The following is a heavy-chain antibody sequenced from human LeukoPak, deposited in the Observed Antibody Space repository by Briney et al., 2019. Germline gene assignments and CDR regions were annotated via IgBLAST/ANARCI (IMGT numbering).Heavy chain of an antibody. Sequence: ASVKVSCKASGYTFTGYYMHWVRQAPGQGLEWMGWINPNSGGTNYAQKFQGRVTMTRDTSISTAYMELSRLRSDDTAVYYCARVVTMVRGDPIEGYFDLWGRGTLVTVSS. CDR1: GYTFTGYY. J-gene: IGHJ2*01. V-gene: IGHV1-2*02. CDR2: INPNSGGT. D-gene: IGHD3-10*01. CDR3: ARVVTMVRGDPIEGYFDL.